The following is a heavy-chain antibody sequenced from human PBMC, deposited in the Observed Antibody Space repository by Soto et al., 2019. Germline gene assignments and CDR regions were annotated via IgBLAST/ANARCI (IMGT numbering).Heavy chain of an antibody. Sequence: GGSLRLSCAASGFTFSSYAMSWVRQAPGKGLEWVSAISGSGGSTYYADSVKGRFTISRDNSKNTLYLQMNSLRAEDTAVYYCAKRSDSSGYYLTGAFDYWGQGTLVTVSS. D-gene: IGHD3-22*01. CDR3: AKRSDSSGYYLTGAFDY. CDR1: GFTFSSYA. CDR2: ISGSGGST. J-gene: IGHJ4*02. V-gene: IGHV3-23*01.